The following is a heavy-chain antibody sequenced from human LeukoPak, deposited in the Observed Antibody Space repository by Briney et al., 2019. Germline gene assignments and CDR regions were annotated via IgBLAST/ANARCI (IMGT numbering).Heavy chain of an antibody. Sequence: GGSLRLSCAASGFTFSTYWMSWVRQAPGKGLDWVANIKLDGSEKDYVGSVKGRFTISRDNAKDSVYLQMNSLRAEDTAVYYCARARVGYTRYDAFGIWGQGTMVTVSS. V-gene: IGHV3-7*04. D-gene: IGHD5-18*01. J-gene: IGHJ3*02. CDR3: ARARVGYTRYDAFGI. CDR1: GFTFSTYW. CDR2: IKLDGSEK.